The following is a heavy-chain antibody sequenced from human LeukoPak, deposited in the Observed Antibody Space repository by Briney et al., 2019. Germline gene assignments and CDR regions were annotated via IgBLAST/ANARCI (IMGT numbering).Heavy chain of an antibody. CDR1: GFSFSDYG. CDR3: AKDLGVATIWGLGYYYYYGMDV. J-gene: IGHJ6*02. CDR2: ISYDGSNK. V-gene: IGHV3-30*18. Sequence: GGSLRLSCTASGFSFSDYGMHWVRQAPGKGLEWVAVISYDGSNKYYADSVKGRFTISRDNSKNTLYLQMNSLRAEDTAVYYCAKDLGVATIWGLGYYYYYGMDVWGQGTTVTVSS. D-gene: IGHD5-12*01.